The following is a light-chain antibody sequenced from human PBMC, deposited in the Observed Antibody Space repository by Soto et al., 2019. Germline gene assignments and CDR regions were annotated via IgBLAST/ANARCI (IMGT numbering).Light chain of an antibody. CDR1: QSVSSSY. CDR2: GAS. Sequence: PGARASLSCRASQSVSSSYLAWYQKKPGLAPRLLIYGASNRATGIPDRFSGSGSGTDFTLTISRLEPEDFAVYYCQQYGSSWYTFGQGTKLEIK. CDR3: QQYGSSWYT. J-gene: IGKJ2*01. V-gene: IGKV3-20*01.